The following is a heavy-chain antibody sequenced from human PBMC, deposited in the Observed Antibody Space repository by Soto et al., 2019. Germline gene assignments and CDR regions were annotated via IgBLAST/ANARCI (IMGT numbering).Heavy chain of an antibody. V-gene: IGHV3-30*18. J-gene: IGHJ4*02. CDR3: AKDYGGNSYYFDY. CDR1: GFTFSSYG. D-gene: IGHD4-17*01. CDR2: ISYDGSNK. Sequence: QVQLVESGGGVVQPGRSLRLSCAASGFTFSSYGMHWVRQAPGKGLEWVAVISYDGSNKYYADSVKGRFTISRDNSKNTLYLQMNSLRAEDTAVYYCAKDYGGNSYYFDYWGQGTLVTVSS.